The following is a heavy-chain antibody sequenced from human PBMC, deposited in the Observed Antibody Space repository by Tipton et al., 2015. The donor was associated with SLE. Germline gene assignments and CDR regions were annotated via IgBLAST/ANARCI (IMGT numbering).Heavy chain of an antibody. J-gene: IGHJ6*03. Sequence: TLSLTCTVSYGSISGYYWTWIRQPPGRGLQWVGSVYYSGSTNYNPSLKSRVTISVDTSKDQFSLRLNSVTAADTAVYYCARGACTNYYYYMDVWGKRTTVTVSS. CDR3: ARGACTNYYYYMDV. CDR2: VYYSGST. CDR1: YGSISGYY. V-gene: IGHV4-59*01.